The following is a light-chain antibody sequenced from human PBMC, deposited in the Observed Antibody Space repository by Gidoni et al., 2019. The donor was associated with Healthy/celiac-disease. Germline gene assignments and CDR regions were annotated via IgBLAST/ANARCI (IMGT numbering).Light chain of an antibody. CDR1: QSVSSY. J-gene: IGKJ1*01. Sequence: ELVLTQSQATLSLSPGERATLSCRASQSVSSYLAWYQQKPGQAPRLLIYDASNRATGIPARFSGSGSGTDFTLTISSLEPEDFAVYYCQQRSNWPPWTFXQXTKVGIK. CDR2: DAS. V-gene: IGKV3-11*01. CDR3: QQRSNWPPWT.